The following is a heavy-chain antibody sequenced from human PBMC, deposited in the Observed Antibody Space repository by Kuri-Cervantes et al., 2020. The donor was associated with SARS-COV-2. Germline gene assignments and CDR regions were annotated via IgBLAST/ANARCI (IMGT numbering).Heavy chain of an antibody. V-gene: IGHV4-39*01. CDR3: ARHVGCSSTSCDGYNWFDP. CDR2: IYYSGST. J-gene: IGHJ5*02. CDR1: GGSISSSSYY. D-gene: IGHD2-2*01. Sequence: ESLKISCTVSGGSISSSSYYWGWIRQPPGKGLEWIGSIYYSGSTYYNQSLKSRVTISVDTSNNQFSLKLSSVTAADTAVYYCARHVGCSSTSCDGYNWFDPWGQGTLVTVSS.